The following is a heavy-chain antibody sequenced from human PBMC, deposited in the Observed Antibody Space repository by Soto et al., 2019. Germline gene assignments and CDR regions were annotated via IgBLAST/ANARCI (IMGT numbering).Heavy chain of an antibody. CDR3: ARGAVVVPNGLIAGMDV. CDR2: IDPSSGTT. J-gene: IGHJ6*02. D-gene: IGHD2-15*01. CDR1: GYSFSNFY. Sequence: ASVKVSCKPSGYSFSNFYVHWVRQAPGQGLEWMGIIDPSSGTTSYTQKFQERVTMTRDTSMSTVYMELSRLRSEDTAVYYCARGAVVVPNGLIAGMDVWGLGTTVTVSS. V-gene: IGHV1-46*01.